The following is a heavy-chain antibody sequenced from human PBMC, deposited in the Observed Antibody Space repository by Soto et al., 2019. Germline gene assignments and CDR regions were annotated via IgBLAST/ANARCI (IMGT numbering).Heavy chain of an antibody. J-gene: IGHJ6*02. Sequence: GESLKISCKCSGYSFTSYWINWVRQMPGKGLEWMGRIDPSDSYTNYSPSFQGHVTISAGKSISTAYLQWSSLKASDTAMYYCARHVVAAAGTGYTYGMDVWGQGTTVTVSS. D-gene: IGHD6-13*01. CDR3: ARHVVAAAGTGYTYGMDV. CDR2: IDPSDSYT. CDR1: GYSFTSYW. V-gene: IGHV5-10-1*01.